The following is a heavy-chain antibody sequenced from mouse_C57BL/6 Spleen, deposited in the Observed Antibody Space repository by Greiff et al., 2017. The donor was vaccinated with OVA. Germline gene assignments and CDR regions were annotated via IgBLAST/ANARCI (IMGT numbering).Heavy chain of an antibody. Sequence: EVQLQQSGPELVKPGASVKISCKASGYTFTDYYMNWVKQSHGKSLEWIGDINPNNGGTSYNQKFKGKATLTVDKSSSTAYMELRSLTSEDTAVYYCAREGGSSYEYFDVWGTGTTVTVSS. J-gene: IGHJ1*03. D-gene: IGHD1-1*01. CDR2: INPNNGGT. CDR1: GYTFTDYY. CDR3: AREGGSSYEYFDV. V-gene: IGHV1-26*01.